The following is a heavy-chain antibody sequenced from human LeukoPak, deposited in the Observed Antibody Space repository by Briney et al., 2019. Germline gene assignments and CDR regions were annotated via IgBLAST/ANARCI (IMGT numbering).Heavy chain of an antibody. CDR3: ARVPDYGGIDY. CDR1: GGSISSGDYY. V-gene: IGHV4-30-4*01. D-gene: IGHD4-23*01. CDR2: IYYSGST. J-gene: IGHJ4*02. Sequence: SQTLSLTCTVSGGSISSGDYYWSWIRQPPWMGVEWIGYIYYSGSTYYNPSLKSRVTISVDTSKNQFSLKLSSVTAADTAVYYCARVPDYGGIDYWGQGTLVTVSS.